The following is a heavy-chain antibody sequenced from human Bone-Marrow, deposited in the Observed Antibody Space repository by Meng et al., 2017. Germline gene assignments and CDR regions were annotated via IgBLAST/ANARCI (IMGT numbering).Heavy chain of an antibody. CDR3: AREWDDYGGNPLIDY. J-gene: IGHJ4*02. V-gene: IGHV3-30*01. Sequence: GESLKISCAASGFTFSSYAMHWVRQAPGKGLEWVAVISYDGSNKYYADFVKGRFTISRDNSKNTLYLQMNSLRAEDTAVYYCAREWDDYGGNPLIDYWGQGTLVTVSS. CDR2: ISYDGSNK. D-gene: IGHD4-23*01. CDR1: GFTFSSYA.